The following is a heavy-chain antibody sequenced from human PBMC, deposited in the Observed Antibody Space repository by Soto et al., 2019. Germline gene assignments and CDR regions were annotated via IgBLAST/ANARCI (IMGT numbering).Heavy chain of an antibody. Sequence: QVQLVESGGGVVQPGRSLRLSCAASGFTFSSYGMHWVRQAPGKGLEWVAVISYDGSNKYYADSVKGRFTISRDNSKNMLYLQMNGLRAEDTAVYYCAKDPGQLVPRWFDPWGQGTLVTVSS. CDR3: AKDPGQLVPRWFDP. CDR2: ISYDGSNK. J-gene: IGHJ5*02. CDR1: GFTFSSYG. D-gene: IGHD6-13*01. V-gene: IGHV3-30*18.